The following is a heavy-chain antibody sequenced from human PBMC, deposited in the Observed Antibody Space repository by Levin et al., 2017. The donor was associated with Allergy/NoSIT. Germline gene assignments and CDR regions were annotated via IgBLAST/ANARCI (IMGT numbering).Heavy chain of an antibody. Sequence: HSGGSLRLSCAASGFTFTSFWMTWVRQAPGKGLEWVANIKQDGSETYYVDSVKGRFTISRDNAKNSVYLQMNSLRVADAAVYYGAREGGWGYHYGMDVWGQGTTVTVSS. J-gene: IGHJ6*02. D-gene: IGHD3-16*02. V-gene: IGHV3-7*01. CDR2: IKQDGSET. CDR3: AREGGWGYHYGMDV. CDR1: GFTFTSFW.